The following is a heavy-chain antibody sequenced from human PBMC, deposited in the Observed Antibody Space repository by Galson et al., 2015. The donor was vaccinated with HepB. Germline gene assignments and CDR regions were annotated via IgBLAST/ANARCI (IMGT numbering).Heavy chain of an antibody. CDR3: VKGTRWPDY. CDR2: ISGSTSDT. Sequence: SLRLSCATSGFTFSDYYMSWIRQAPGEGLEWVSYISGSTSDTNYADSVEGRFTISRDNAKKSLYLQMNSLRAEDTAVYYCVKGTRWPDYWGQGTLVTVSS. CDR1: GFTFSDYY. J-gene: IGHJ4*02. V-gene: IGHV3-11*06. D-gene: IGHD4-23*01.